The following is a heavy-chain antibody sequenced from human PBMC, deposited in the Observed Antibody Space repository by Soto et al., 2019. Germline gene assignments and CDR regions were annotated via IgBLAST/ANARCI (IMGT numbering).Heavy chain of an antibody. J-gene: IGHJ4*02. V-gene: IGHV3-43D*04. Sequence: GGSLRLSCAASGFTFDDYAMHWVRQAPGKGLEWVSLISWDGGSTYYADSVKGRFTISRDNSKNSLYLQMNSLRAEDTALYYCAKVSGLAYDSSGLDYWGQGTLVTVSS. D-gene: IGHD3-22*01. CDR1: GFTFDDYA. CDR2: ISWDGGST. CDR3: AKVSGLAYDSSGLDY.